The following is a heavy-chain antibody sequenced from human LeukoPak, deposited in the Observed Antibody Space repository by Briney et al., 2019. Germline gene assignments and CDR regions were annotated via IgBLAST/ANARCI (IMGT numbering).Heavy chain of an antibody. CDR1: GYTFTSYY. J-gene: IGHJ4*02. Sequence: ASVKVSCKASGYTFTSYYMHWVRQAPGQGLEWMGWINPNSGGTNYAQKFQGRVTMTRDTSISTAYMELSRLRSDDTAVYYCARRYYDFWSGYSGTADYWGQGTLVTVSS. CDR3: ARRYYDFWSGYSGTADY. D-gene: IGHD3-3*01. CDR2: INPNSGGT. V-gene: IGHV1-2*02.